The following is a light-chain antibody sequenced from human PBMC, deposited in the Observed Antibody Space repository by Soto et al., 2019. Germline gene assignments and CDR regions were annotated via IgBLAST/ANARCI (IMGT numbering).Light chain of an antibody. CDR2: DAS. Sequence: EIVLTQSPATLPLSPGERATLSCRASQSVSRYLAWYQQKPGQAPRLLIYDASNRATGIPARFSGSGSGTDFTLTISSLETEDFAVYYCQQRSDWPSTFGGGTKVQIK. CDR1: QSVSRY. CDR3: QQRSDWPST. V-gene: IGKV3-11*01. J-gene: IGKJ4*01.